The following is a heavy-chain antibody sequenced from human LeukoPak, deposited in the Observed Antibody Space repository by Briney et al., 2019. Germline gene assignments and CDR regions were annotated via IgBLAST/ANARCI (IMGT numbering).Heavy chain of an antibody. J-gene: IGHJ4*02. CDR3: VRDHGDYYFGY. CDR2: IKSDGTST. D-gene: IGHD4-17*01. V-gene: IGHV3-74*01. Sequence: GGSLRLSCAASGFTFSSYWMHWVRQGPGKGLVWVSRIKSDGTSTNYADSVKGRFTISRDNAKNTLYLQMNSLGVEDTAVYYCVRDHGDYYFGYWGQGTLVTVSS. CDR1: GFTFSSYW.